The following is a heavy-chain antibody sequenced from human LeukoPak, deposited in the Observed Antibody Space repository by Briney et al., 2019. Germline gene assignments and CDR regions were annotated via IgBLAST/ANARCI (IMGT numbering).Heavy chain of an antibody. V-gene: IGHV4-39*07. Sequence: PSETLSLTCSASGASTSNSSYYWGWIRQPPGKGLEWIGSIYYSGSTYYNPSLNSRVTISSDTSKDQFSLKLNSVTAADTAVYYCARNSRTYGDYDFWGQGTLVTVSS. D-gene: IGHD4-17*01. J-gene: IGHJ4*02. CDR1: GASTSNSSYY. CDR3: ARNSRTYGDYDF. CDR2: IYYSGST.